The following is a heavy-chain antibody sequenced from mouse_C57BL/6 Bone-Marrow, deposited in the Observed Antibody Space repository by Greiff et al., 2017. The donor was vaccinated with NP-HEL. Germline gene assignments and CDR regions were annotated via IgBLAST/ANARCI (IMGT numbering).Heavy chain of an antibody. CDR3: ARGGYSWDY. Sequence: VQLQQSGPELVKPGASVKISCKASGYTFTDYYMNWVKQSHGKSLEWIGDINPNNGGTSYNQKFKGKATLTVDKSSSTAYMELRSLTSEDSAVYYCARGGYSWDYWGQGTTLTVSS. V-gene: IGHV1-26*01. CDR2: INPNNGGT. D-gene: IGHD2-12*01. CDR1: GYTFTDYY. J-gene: IGHJ2*01.